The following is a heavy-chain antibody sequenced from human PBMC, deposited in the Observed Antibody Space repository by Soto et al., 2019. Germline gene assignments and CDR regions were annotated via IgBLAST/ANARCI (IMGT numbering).Heavy chain of an antibody. CDR3: ASLGVGDWANYYYYYGMDV. CDR2: VTANGGRT. D-gene: IGHD2-21*02. Sequence: EVQLLESGGGFVQPGGSLRLSCAATGFTFSVYAMTWVRQAPGKGLEWVSAVTANGGRTYSADSVKGRFTISRDNSKNTLFLQMNSLRVEDTAVYYCASLGVGDWANYYYYYGMDVWGQGTTVTVSS. V-gene: IGHV3-23*01. CDR1: GFTFSVYA. J-gene: IGHJ6*02.